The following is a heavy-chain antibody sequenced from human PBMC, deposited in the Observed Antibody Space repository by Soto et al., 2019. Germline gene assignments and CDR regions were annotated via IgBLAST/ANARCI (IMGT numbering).Heavy chain of an antibody. J-gene: IGHJ1*01. CDR3: ALQTSGWLDH. CDR2: MYRDGNT. Sequence: EVELVESGGGLVQPGGSLRLSCSASGFSVSSNYMSWVRQAPGKGLECIAVMYRDGNTFYADSVKGRFAISRDNSTNTLSLLMKSLRAEDTAVYYCALQTSGWLDHWGLGTLVAVSS. D-gene: IGHD6-19*01. CDR1: GFSVSSNY. V-gene: IGHV3-66*04.